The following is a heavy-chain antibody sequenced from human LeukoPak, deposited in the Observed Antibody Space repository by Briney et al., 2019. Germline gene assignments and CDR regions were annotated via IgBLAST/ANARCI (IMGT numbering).Heavy chain of an antibody. J-gene: IGHJ4*02. CDR3: ARELGYCSSTSCYGSAYYFDY. Sequence: ASVKVSCKASGYTFTSYGISWVRQAPGQGLEWMGWISAYNGNTNYAQRLQGRVTMTTDTSTSTAYMELRSLRSDDTAVYYCARELGYCSSTSCYGSAYYFDYWGQGTLVTVSS. D-gene: IGHD2-2*01. CDR2: ISAYNGNT. V-gene: IGHV1-18*01. CDR1: GYTFTSYG.